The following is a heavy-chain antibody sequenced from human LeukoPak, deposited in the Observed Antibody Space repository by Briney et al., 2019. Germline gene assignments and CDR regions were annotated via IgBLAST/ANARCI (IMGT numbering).Heavy chain of an antibody. J-gene: IGHJ6*02. D-gene: IGHD6-19*01. V-gene: IGHV4-4*07. CDR1: GGSISSYY. Sequence: SETLSLTCTVSGGSISSYYWSWIRQPAGKGLEWIGRIYTSGGTNYNPSLKSRVTMSVDTSKNQFSLKLSSVTAADTAVYYCARDRRVVAGTNGMDVWGQGTTVTVSS. CDR3: ARDRRVVAGTNGMDV. CDR2: IYTSGGT.